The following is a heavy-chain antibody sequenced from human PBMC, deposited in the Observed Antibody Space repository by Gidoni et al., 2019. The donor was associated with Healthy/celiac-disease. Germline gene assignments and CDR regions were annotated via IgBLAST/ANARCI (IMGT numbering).Heavy chain of an antibody. V-gene: IGHV3-30*18. CDR2: ISDDGSNK. CDR3: AKAGTVSTYYYYGMDV. Sequence: QVQLVESGGGVVQPGRSLRLSCAASGFPFSSSGMHWVRQAPGKGLEWVAVISDDGSNKYYADSVKGRFTISRDNSKNTLYLQMNSLRAEDTAVYYCAKAGTVSTYYYYGMDVWGQGTTVTVSS. D-gene: IGHD4-17*01. CDR1: GFPFSSSG. J-gene: IGHJ6*02.